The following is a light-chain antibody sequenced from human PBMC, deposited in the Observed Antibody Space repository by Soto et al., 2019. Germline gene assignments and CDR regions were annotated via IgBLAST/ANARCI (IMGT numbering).Light chain of an antibody. V-gene: IGKV3-15*01. J-gene: IGKJ5*01. CDR2: GAS. CDR3: QQYNNWHIT. CDR1: QSVSSN. Sequence: EIVMTQSPATLSVSPGERATLSCRASQSVSSNLAWYQQKPGQAPRLLIYGASTRATGIPARFSGSGSGTEFTLTISSLQSEDFAVYYCQQYNNWHITPGQGTRLEIK.